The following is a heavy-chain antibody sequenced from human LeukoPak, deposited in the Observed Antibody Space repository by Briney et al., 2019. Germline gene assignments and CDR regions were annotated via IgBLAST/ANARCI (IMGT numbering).Heavy chain of an antibody. CDR1: GYTFTYYA. D-gene: IGHD1-26*01. Sequence: ASVKVSCKASGYTFTYYAITWVRQAPGQGLEWMGRISGGSGDTKYSQKFQDRVTITRDTSASTAYMELNSLRSEDTAVYYCARIGWELPHTDYYFDYWGQGTLVTVSS. V-gene: IGHV1-3*01. J-gene: IGHJ4*02. CDR2: ISGGSGDT. CDR3: ARIGWELPHTDYYFDY.